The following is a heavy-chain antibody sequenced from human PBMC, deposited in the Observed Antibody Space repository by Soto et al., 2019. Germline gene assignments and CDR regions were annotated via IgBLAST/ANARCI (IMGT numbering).Heavy chain of an antibody. CDR3: ARRKVRDDGDYGYYYYGLDV. J-gene: IGHJ6*02. CDR1: GYTFTSYG. D-gene: IGHD4-17*01. CDR2: ISADNGNT. V-gene: IGHV1-18*01. Sequence: QVQLVQSGAEVKKPGASVKVSCKASGYTFTSYGISWVRQAPGQGLEWMGWISADNGNTNYAQKLQGRVTMTTDTSTSTAYMELRRLRSDDTAVYYCARRKVRDDGDYGYYYYGLDVWGQGTTVTVSS.